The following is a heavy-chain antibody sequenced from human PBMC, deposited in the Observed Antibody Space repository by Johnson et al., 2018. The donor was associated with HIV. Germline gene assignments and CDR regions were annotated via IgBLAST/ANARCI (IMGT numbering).Heavy chain of an antibody. CDR3: ARGVHSVWAAFDI. CDR2: INSEGSST. CDR1: GFTFSSYW. V-gene: IGHV3-74*01. Sequence: VQLVESGGGLVQPGGSLRLSCAASGFTFSSYWMHWFRQAPGNGLVWVSHINSEGSSTTYVDSEKGRFTISRDNAKNSLYLQMNSLRAEDTAVYYCARGVHSVWAAFDIWGQGTMVTVSS. J-gene: IGHJ3*02. D-gene: IGHD2-21*01.